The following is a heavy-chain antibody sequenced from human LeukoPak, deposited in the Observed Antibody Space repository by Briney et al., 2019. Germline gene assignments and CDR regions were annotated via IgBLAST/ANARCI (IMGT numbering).Heavy chain of an antibody. Sequence: SETLSLTCSVSGGSINTTYWSWIRQPPGRGLEWIGSIHYSGSTNYNSSLKSRVTISVDTSKNQLSLKMISVTTADTAVYYCARGQRWDAFDIWGQGTMVTVSS. CDR2: IHYSGST. CDR1: GGSINTTY. D-gene: IGHD5-24*01. J-gene: IGHJ3*02. V-gene: IGHV4-59*01. CDR3: ARGQRWDAFDI.